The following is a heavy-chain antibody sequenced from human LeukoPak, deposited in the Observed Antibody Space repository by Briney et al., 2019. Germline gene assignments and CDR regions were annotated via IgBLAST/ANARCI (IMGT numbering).Heavy chain of an antibody. J-gene: IGHJ4*02. V-gene: IGHV3-33*01. CDR3: ARNFVGSITSDFDS. CDR2: IWYDGIHK. Sequence: GGSLRLSCAASGFIFSDYAIHWVRQAPGKGLEWVAAIWYDGIHKYYADSVKGRFTISRDNSKNTLYLQLNSLRAEDTAIYYCARNFVGSITSDFDSWGQGTQVTVSS. CDR1: GFIFSDYA. D-gene: IGHD3-3*01.